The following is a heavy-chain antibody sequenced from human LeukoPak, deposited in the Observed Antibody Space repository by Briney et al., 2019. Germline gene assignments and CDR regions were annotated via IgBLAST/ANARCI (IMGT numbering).Heavy chain of an antibody. V-gene: IGHV3-21*01. CDR3: AREAGLQAYYYYYMDV. D-gene: IGHD5-24*01. Sequence: PGGSLRLSCAASGFSISNYSMDWVRQAPGRGLEWVSSISERSTYIYYADSVKGRFTVARDNAENSLYLQMTSLRAEDTAMYYCAREAGLQAYYYYYMDVWGKGTTVTVSS. CDR2: ISERSTYI. J-gene: IGHJ6*03. CDR1: GFSISNYS.